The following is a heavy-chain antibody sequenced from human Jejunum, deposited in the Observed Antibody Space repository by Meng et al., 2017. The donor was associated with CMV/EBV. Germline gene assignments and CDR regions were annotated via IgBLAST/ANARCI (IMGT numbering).Heavy chain of an antibody. V-gene: IGHV5-51*01. J-gene: IGHJ6*02. CDR3: ARHGWRDKIDEGYFGMDV. CDR2: IYPGDSDT. CDR1: FINYW. Sequence: FINYWIAWVRQMPGKGLEWMGVIYPGDSDTRYSPSFQGQVTISADKSINTAYLQWSSLKASDTAIYYCARHGWRDKIDEGYFGMDVWGQGTTVTVSS. D-gene: IGHD2-15*01.